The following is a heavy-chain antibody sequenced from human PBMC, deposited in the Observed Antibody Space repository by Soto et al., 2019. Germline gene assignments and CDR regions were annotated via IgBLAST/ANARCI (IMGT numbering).Heavy chain of an antibody. J-gene: IGHJ5*02. Sequence: SVKVSCKASGGTFSSYAISWVRQAPGQGLEWMGGIIPIFGTANYAQKFQGRVTITADESTSTAYMELSSLRSEDTAVYHCAREGAARQPPPTGYNWFDPWGQGTLVTVS. CDR3: AREGAARQPPPTGYNWFDP. D-gene: IGHD6-6*01. CDR2: IIPIFGTA. CDR1: GGTFSSYA. V-gene: IGHV1-69*13.